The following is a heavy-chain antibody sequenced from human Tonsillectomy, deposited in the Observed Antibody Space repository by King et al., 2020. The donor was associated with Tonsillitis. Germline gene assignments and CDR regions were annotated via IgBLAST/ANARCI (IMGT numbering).Heavy chain of an antibody. CDR2: IFYSGGT. D-gene: IGHD2-15*01. V-gene: IGHV4-59*01. Sequence: VQLQESGPGLVKPSETLSLTCTVSGGSIGSYYWSWIRQPPGKGLEWIGYIFYSGGTSYNPSLKSRVTISVDTSKNQCSLKLRSVTAADTAVYYCARASTEGGNYDYWGQGTLVTVSS. CDR1: GGSIGSYY. CDR3: ARASTEGGNYDY. J-gene: IGHJ4*02.